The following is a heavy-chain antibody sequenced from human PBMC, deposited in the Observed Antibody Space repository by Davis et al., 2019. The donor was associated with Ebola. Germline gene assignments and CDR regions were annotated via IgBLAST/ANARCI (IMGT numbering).Heavy chain of an antibody. CDR1: GYSFAYYW. CDR3: ASLRRTITGMDDGYDI. Sequence: GESLKISCKGSGYSFAYYWISWVRQLPGKGLEWMGRIDPSDSYTNYSPSFQGHVTISADRSISTAYLQWSSLKASDTAMYYCASLRRTITGMDDGYDIWGQGTMVTVSS. V-gene: IGHV5-10-1*01. CDR2: IDPSDSYT. J-gene: IGHJ3*02. D-gene: IGHD2-8*02.